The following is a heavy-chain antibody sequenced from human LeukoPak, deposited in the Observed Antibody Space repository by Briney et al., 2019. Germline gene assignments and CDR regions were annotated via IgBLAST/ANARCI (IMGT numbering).Heavy chain of an antibody. CDR3: ARAHSTSSSVYDF. V-gene: IGHV3-23*01. J-gene: IGHJ4*02. CDR1: GFTFSSSA. Sequence: GGSLRLSCAASGFTFSSSAMSWVRQAPGKGLEWVAAISDTGRLSYCADSVNGRFTISRDNSKNTLSLQMNSLRAADTAVYYCARAHSTSSSVYDFWGQGTRVTVSP. CDR2: ISDTGRLS. D-gene: IGHD6-6*01.